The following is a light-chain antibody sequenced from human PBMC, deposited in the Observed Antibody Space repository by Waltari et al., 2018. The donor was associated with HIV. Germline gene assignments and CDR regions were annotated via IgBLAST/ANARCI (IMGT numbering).Light chain of an antibody. CDR2: KNK. V-gene: IGLV1-47*01. Sequence: QSVVPPPPSASGHPAHRATMSSSGRASNVGNNYVYWYQNRPGTAPKLLIYKNKQRSSGVPDRFSGSKSDTSASLAISGLRSEDEADYYCASWDDNLNSWVFGGGTKLTVL. J-gene: IGLJ3*02. CDR1: ASNVGNNY. CDR3: ASWDDNLNSWV.